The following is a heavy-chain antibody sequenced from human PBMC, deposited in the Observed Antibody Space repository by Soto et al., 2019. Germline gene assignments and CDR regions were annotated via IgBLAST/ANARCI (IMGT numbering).Heavy chain of an antibody. CDR3: ARGDRNYDILTGYYSPRYYFDY. CDR2: IIPILGIA. CDR1: GGTFSSYT. Sequence: SVKVSCKASGGTFSSYTISWVRQAPGQGLEWMGRIIPILGIANYAQKFQGRVTITADKSTSTAYMELSSLRSEDTAVYYCARGDRNYDILTGYYSPRYYFDYWGQGTLVTVSS. V-gene: IGHV1-69*02. J-gene: IGHJ4*02. D-gene: IGHD3-9*01.